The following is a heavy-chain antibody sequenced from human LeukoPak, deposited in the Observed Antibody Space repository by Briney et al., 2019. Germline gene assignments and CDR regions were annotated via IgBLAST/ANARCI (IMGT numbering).Heavy chain of an antibody. CDR2: IYYSGST. Sequence: PSETQSLTCTVSGGSISSYYWSWIRQPPGKGLEWIGYIYYSGSTNYNPSLKSRVTISVDTSKNQFSLKLSSVTAADTAVYYCAREHYYDSSGFRFDPWGQGTLVTVSS. V-gene: IGHV4-59*01. CDR1: GGSISSYY. CDR3: AREHYYDSSGFRFDP. D-gene: IGHD3-22*01. J-gene: IGHJ5*02.